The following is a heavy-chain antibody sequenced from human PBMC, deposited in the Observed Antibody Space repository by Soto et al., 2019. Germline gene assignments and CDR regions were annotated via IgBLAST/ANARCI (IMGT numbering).Heavy chain of an antibody. Sequence: QVQLQESGPGLVKHSGTLSLTCAVSGGSISSSNWWSWVRHPPVKGLEWIGEISHRGSTNYNPSLKRRVTISVDESKNQFSLKLSSVAAADTAVYDCARVETWYSSVIGWYFDLCGRCTLVTVSS. CDR1: GGSISSSNW. CDR2: ISHRGST. CDR3: ARVETWYSSVIGWYFDL. V-gene: IGHV4-4*02. J-gene: IGHJ2*01. D-gene: IGHD6-19*01.